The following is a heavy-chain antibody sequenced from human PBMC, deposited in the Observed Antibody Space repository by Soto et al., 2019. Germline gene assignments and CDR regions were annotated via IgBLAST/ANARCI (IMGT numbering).Heavy chain of an antibody. CDR2: INPSGGST. CDR1: GYTFTSYY. V-gene: IGHV1-46*01. D-gene: IGHD1-26*01. CDR3: ATVTGIVGATPYYFDY. J-gene: IGHJ4*02. Sequence: ASVKVSCKASGYTFTSYYMHWVRQAPGQGLEWMGIINPSGGSTSYAQKFQGRVTMTRDTSTSTVYMELSSLRSEDTAVYYCATVTGIVGATPYYFDYWGQGTLVTVSS.